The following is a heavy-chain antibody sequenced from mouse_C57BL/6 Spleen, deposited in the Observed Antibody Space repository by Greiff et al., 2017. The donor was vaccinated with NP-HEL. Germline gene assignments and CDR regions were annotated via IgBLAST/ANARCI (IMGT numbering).Heavy chain of an antibody. V-gene: IGHV1-80*01. CDR2: IYPGDGDT. Sequence: QVQLKESGAELVKPGASVKISCKASGYAFSSYWMNWVKQRPGKGLEWIGQIYPGDGDTNYNGKFKGKATLTADKSSSTAYMQLSSLTSEDSAVYFCARTYYYGSSPYAMDYWGQGTSVTVSS. CDR3: ARTYYYGSSPYAMDY. CDR1: GYAFSSYW. D-gene: IGHD1-1*01. J-gene: IGHJ4*01.